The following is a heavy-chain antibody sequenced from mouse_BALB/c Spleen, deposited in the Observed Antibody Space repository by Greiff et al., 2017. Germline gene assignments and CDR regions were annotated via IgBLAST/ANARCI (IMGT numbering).Heavy chain of an antibody. CDR1: GFTFSSYA. CDR2: ISSGGST. CDR3: ARSTRGVSAY. J-gene: IGHJ3*01. D-gene: IGHD3-3*01. Sequence: EVQLVESGGGLVKPGGSLKLSCAASGFTFSSYAMSWVRQTPEKRLEWVASISSGGSTYYPDSVKGRFTISRDNARNILYLQMSSLRSEDTAMYYCARSTRGVSAYWGQGTLVTVSA. V-gene: IGHV5-6-5*01.